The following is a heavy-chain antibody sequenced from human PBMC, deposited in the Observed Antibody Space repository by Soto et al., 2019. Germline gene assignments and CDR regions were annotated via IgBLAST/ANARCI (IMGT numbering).Heavy chain of an antibody. Sequence: SETLSLTCTVSGGSISSYYWSWIRQPPGKGLEWIGYIYYSGSTNYNPSLKSRVTISVDTSKNQFSLKLSSVTAADTAVYYCARDFRQDQQLPGYYYYGMDVWGQGTTVTVSS. CDR1: GGSISSYY. CDR3: ARDFRQDQQLPGYYYYGMDV. D-gene: IGHD6-13*01. CDR2: IYYSGST. V-gene: IGHV4-59*01. J-gene: IGHJ6*02.